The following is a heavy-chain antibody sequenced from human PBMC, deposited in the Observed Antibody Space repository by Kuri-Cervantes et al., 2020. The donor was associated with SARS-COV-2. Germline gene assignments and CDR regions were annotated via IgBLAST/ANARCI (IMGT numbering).Heavy chain of an antibody. D-gene: IGHD6-19*01. J-gene: IGHJ4*02. CDR2: VSSSGFGT. V-gene: IGHV3-23*01. Sequence: GESLKISCAASGFTFSDYAMTWVRQAPGKGLEWVSAVSSSGFGTFYADSVQGRFTISRDNSKNTLYLQMNSLRAEDTAVYYCAKDGGWYRFSDYWGQGTLVTVSS. CDR3: AKDGGWYRFSDY. CDR1: GFTFSDYA.